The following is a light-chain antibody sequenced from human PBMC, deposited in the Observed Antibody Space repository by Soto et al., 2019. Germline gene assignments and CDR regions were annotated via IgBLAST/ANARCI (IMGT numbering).Light chain of an antibody. CDR1: SSDVGGYNY. CDR3: SSYTSSSYNYV. V-gene: IGLV2-14*01. J-gene: IGLJ1*01. Sequence: QSALTQPASVSGSPGQSITISCTGTSSDVGGYNYVSWYQQHPGKAPKLMIYDVSNRPSGVSNRFSGSKSGNTASLTISGLQAEDEADYYCSSYTSSSYNYVFGTGTQLTVL. CDR2: DVS.